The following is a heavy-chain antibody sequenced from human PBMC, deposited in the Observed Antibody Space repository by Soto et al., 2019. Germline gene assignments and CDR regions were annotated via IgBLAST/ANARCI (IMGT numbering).Heavy chain of an antibody. CDR1: GFTVSSNY. CDR2: IFKNGVT. D-gene: IGHD4-17*01. V-gene: IGHV3-53*01. CDR3: ARFDYGDYYYYGLDL. Sequence: GGSLRLSCTASGFTVSSNYIHWVRQPPGEALNWLSVIFKNGVTHNENSVRGRFTVSRDDSKNTVFLDMDSLRAEDAAIYYCARFDYGDYYYYGLDLWGQGTTVTVSS. J-gene: IGHJ6*02.